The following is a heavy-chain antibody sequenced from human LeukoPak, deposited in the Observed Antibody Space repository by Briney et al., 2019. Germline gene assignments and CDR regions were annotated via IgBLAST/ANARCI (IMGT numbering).Heavy chain of an antibody. CDR2: IIYDGSSQ. J-gene: IGHJ3*02. V-gene: IGHV3-30*04. CDR3: ATYTGYSSSWDAFDI. D-gene: IGHD6-13*01. CDR1: GFPFSGHA. Sequence: PGGSLRLSCVASGFPFSGHAMHWVRQAPGKGLEWVAVIIYDGSSQYYADSVKDRFTVSRDNAKNSLYLQMNSLRAEDTAVYYCATYTGYSSSWDAFDIWGQGTMVTVSS.